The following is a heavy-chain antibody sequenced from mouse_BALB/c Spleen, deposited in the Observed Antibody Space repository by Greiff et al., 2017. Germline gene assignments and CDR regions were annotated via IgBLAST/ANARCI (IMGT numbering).Heavy chain of an antibody. CDR2: INSNGGST. V-gene: IGHV5-6-3*01. D-gene: IGHD2-2*01. Sequence: DVMLVESGGGLVQPGGSLKLSCAASGFTFSSYGMSWVRQTPDKRLELVATINSNGGSTYYPDSVKGRFTISRDNAKNTLYLQMSSLKSEDTAMYYCARDRKDGYGGFAYWGQGTLVTVSA. CDR3: ARDRKDGYGGFAY. J-gene: IGHJ3*01. CDR1: GFTFSSYG.